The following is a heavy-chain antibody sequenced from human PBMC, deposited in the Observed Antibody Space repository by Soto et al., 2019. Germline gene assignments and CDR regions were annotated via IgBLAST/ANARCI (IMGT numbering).Heavy chain of an antibody. CDR3: AKAPRITIFGVVTVYYYGMDV. CDR2: ISGSGGST. J-gene: IGHJ6*02. V-gene: IGHV3-23*01. Sequence: VGSLRLSCAASGFTFSSYAMSWVRQAPGKGLEWVSAISGSGGSTYYADSVKGRFTISRDNSKNTLYLQMNSLRAEDTAVYYCAKAPRITIFGVVTVYYYGMDVWGQGTTVTVSS. CDR1: GFTFSSYA. D-gene: IGHD3-3*01.